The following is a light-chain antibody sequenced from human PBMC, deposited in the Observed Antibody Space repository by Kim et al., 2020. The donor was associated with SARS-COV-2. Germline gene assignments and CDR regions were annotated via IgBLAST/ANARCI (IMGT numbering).Light chain of an antibody. CDR1: QSIDSR. J-gene: IGKJ1*01. CDR2: KAS. V-gene: IGKV1-5*03. CDR3: QRYNTYSKT. Sequence: DIQMTQSPSTLSASVGDRVTITCRASQSIDSRLAWFQQKPGKAPKLLISKASRLESGVPSRFSGSGYGTEFTLTISSLQPDDPATYYCQRYNTYSKTFGQGTKVDIK.